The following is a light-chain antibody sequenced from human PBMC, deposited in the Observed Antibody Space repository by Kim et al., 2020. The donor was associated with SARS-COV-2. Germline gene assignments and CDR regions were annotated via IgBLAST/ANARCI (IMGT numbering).Light chain of an antibody. CDR3: QQYDRYPVT. V-gene: IGKV1-5*01. J-gene: IGKJ2*01. CDR1: QGRW. Sequence: TLSASVGDRVTITCRASQGRWLAWYQQKPGKAPELLIFDASSLEGGVPSRFSGSGSGTEFTLTISSLQPDDFATYYCQQYDRYPVTFGQGTKLEI. CDR2: DAS.